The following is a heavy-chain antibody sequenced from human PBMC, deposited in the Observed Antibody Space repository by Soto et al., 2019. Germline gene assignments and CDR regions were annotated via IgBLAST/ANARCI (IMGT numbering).Heavy chain of an antibody. Sequence: EVQLLESEGGLVQPGGSLRLSCAASGFTFSSYAMAWVRQPPGKGLEWVSFISGSGGSTYNADSVKGRFTISRDNSKNIVFLQMNSLRAEDTGVYYCAKDRLRDGSSRQGFDYWGQGTLVTVAS. CDR3: AKDRLRDGSSRQGFDY. CDR1: GFTFSSYA. V-gene: IGHV3-23*01. J-gene: IGHJ4*02. D-gene: IGHD6-6*01. CDR2: ISGSGGST.